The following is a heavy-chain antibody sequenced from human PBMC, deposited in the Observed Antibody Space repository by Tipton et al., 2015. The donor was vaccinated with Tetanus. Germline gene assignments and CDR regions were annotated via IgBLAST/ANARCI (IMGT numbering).Heavy chain of an antibody. CDR3: ARGGIAAAGRGLGY. CDR1: GGSISSYY. J-gene: IGHJ4*02. D-gene: IGHD6-13*01. Sequence: TLSLTCTVSGGSISSYYWSWIRQPPGKGLEWIGYIYYSGSTNYNPSLKSRVTISVDTSKNQFSLKLSSVTAADTAVYYCARGGIAAAGRGLGYWGQGTLVTVSS. V-gene: IGHV4-59*01. CDR2: IYYSGST.